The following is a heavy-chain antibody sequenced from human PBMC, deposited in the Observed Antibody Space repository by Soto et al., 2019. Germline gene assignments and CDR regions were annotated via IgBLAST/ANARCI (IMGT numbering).Heavy chain of an antibody. V-gene: IGHV1-69*13. CDR3: ARGGECCSGGSCYYYGMDV. Sequence: ASVKVSCKASGGTFSSYAISWVRQAPGQGLEWMGGIIPIFGTANYAQKFQGRVTITADESTSTAYMELSSLRSEDTAVYYCARGGECCSGGSCYYYGMDVWGQGTTVTVSS. D-gene: IGHD2-15*01. J-gene: IGHJ6*02. CDR1: GGTFSSYA. CDR2: IIPIFGTA.